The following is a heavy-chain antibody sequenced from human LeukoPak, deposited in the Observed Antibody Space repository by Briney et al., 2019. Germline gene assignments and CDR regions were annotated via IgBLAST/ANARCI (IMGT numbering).Heavy chain of an antibody. D-gene: IGHD2-15*01. J-gene: IGHJ4*02. CDR1: GGSISSYY. CDR2: IYYSGST. Sequence: PSETLSLTCTVSGGSISSYYWSWIRQPPGKGLEWIGHIYYSGSTNYNPSLKSRVTISVDTSKNQFSLKLSSVTAADTAVYYCARWTAEGYYFDYWGQGTLVTVSS. CDR3: ARWTAEGYYFDY. V-gene: IGHV4-59*01.